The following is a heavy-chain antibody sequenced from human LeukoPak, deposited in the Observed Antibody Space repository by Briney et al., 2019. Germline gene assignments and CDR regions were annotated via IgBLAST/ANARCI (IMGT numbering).Heavy chain of an antibody. Sequence: ASVKVSFTASGYTFTIYGISWVRQAPGQGLEWMGWISAYNGKTNYSQKLQGRVTITTDTSTSTAYMDLRSLRSDDTAVYYCAREGSDYDSSGFIDYWGQGTLVTVSS. CDR2: ISAYNGKT. D-gene: IGHD3-22*01. CDR1: GYTFTIYG. V-gene: IGHV1-18*01. CDR3: AREGSDYDSSGFIDY. J-gene: IGHJ4*02.